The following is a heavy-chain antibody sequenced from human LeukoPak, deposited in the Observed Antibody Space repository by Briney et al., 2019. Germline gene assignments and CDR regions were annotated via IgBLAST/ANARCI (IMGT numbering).Heavy chain of an antibody. V-gene: IGHV4-39*07. CDR2: IYYSGNT. J-gene: IGHJ6*03. D-gene: IGHD3-10*01. CDR1: GGSISSASYC. CDR3: ARQLYVSGTYYAPMDV. Sequence: SETLSLTCTVSGGSISSASYCWGWIRLPPGKGLEWIGSIYYSGNTYYNPSLKSRVTISEATSKNQFSLKVTSVTAADTAVYFCARQLYVSGTYYAPMDVWGKGTTVTISS.